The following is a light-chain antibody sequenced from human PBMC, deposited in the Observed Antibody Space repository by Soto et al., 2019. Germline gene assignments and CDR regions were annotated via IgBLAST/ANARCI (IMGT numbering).Light chain of an antibody. V-gene: IGKV1-12*01. CDR3: QGYGGSPPTYT. J-gene: IGKJ2*01. CDR1: QGISSW. Sequence: DIQMTQSPSSVSASVGDRVTITCRASQGISSWLAWYQQKPGKAPKLLIYAASSLQSGVPSRFSGSGSGTDFTLAINRLEPEDFAVYYCQGYGGSPPTYTFGQGTRLEI. CDR2: AAS.